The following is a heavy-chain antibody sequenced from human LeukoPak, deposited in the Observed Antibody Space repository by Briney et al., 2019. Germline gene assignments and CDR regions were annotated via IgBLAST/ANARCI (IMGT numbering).Heavy chain of an antibody. D-gene: IGHD6-6*01. Sequence: GESLKISCKGSGYSFTSYRIGWVRQMPGKGLEWMGIIYPGDSDTRYSPSFQGQVTISADKSISTAYLQWSSLKASDTAMYYCARHLLTPYSSSSVAFDIWGQGTMVTVSS. CDR2: IYPGDSDT. J-gene: IGHJ3*02. CDR1: GYSFTSYR. CDR3: ARHLLTPYSSSSVAFDI. V-gene: IGHV5-51*01.